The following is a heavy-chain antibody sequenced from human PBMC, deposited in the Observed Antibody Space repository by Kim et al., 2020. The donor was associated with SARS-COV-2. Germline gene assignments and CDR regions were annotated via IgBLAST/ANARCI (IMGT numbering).Heavy chain of an antibody. CDR1: GFTFSSYA. J-gene: IGHJ6*04. V-gene: IGHV3-23*01. CDR3: AKGSGYDYHYYYYGMDV. CDR2: ISGSGGST. Sequence: GGSLRLSCAASGFTFSSYAMSWVRQAPGKGLEWVSAISGSGGSTYYADSVKGRFTISRDNSKNTLYLQMNSLRAEDTAVYYCAKGSGYDYHYYYYGMDVWGEGTTFTVSP. D-gene: IGHD5-12*01.